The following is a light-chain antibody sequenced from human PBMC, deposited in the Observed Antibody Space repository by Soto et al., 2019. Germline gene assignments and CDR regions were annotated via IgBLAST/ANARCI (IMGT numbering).Light chain of an antibody. CDR2: STN. V-gene: IGLV7-43*01. J-gene: IGLJ2*01. CDR1: TGAVISGYY. Sequence: QAVVTQEPSLTVSPGGTVTLTCASSTGAVISGYYPNWFQQKPGQAPRALIHSTNNKHSWTPARFSGSLLGGKAALTLSSVQPEDEADYYCPLYHGGAVVFGGGTKLTVL. CDR3: PLYHGGAVV.